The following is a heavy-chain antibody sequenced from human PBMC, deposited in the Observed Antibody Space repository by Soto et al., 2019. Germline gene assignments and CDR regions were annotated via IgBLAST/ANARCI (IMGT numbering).Heavy chain of an antibody. Sequence: LRLSCAASGFTFSSYEMNWVRQAPGKGLEWVSYISSSGSTIYYADSVKGRFTISRDNAKNSLYLQMNSLRAEDTAVYYCARGYCSSTSCYTGVYYYYYGMDVWGQGTTVTVSS. CDR3: ARGYCSSTSCYTGVYYYYYGMDV. CDR2: ISSSGSTI. J-gene: IGHJ6*02. V-gene: IGHV3-48*03. CDR1: GFTFSSYE. D-gene: IGHD2-2*02.